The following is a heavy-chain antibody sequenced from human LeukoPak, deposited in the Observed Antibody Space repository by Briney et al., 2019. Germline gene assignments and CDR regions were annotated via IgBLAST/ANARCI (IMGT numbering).Heavy chain of an antibody. D-gene: IGHD4-17*01. CDR3: ARTGRLQYGDYVAFDY. V-gene: IGHV3-23*01. CDR1: GFTFSSYA. Sequence: GGSLRLSCAASGFTFSSYAMSWVRQAPGKGLEWVSATSRSGGSTYYTDSVKGRFTISRDNSKNTLYLQVNSLRAEDTAVYYCARTGRLQYGDYVAFDYWGQGTLVTVSS. CDR2: TSRSGGST. J-gene: IGHJ4*02.